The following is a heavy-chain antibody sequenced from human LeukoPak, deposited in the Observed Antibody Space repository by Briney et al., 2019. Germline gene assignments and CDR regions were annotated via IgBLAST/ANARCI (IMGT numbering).Heavy chain of an antibody. V-gene: IGHV4-61*02. CDR1: GGSISSSSYY. CDR3: ARDRGQQQLAY. D-gene: IGHD6-13*01. Sequence: SETLSLTCTVSGGSISSSSYYWGWIRQPAGKGLEWIGRIYTSGSTNYNPSLKSRVTMSVDTSKNQFSLKLSSVIAADTAVYYCARDRGQQQLAYWGQGTLVTVSS. J-gene: IGHJ4*02. CDR2: IYTSGST.